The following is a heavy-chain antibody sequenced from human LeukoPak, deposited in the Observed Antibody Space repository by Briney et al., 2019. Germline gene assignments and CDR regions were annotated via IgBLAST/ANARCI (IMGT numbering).Heavy chain of an antibody. CDR3: ARGNSGSHWGDHYFYMDV. V-gene: IGHV4-34*01. CDR1: GGSFRGYF. Sequence: PSETLSLTCAVYGGSFRGYFWGWVRQTPGKGLEWLGEITHNGGTNYMPSLSRRVSVFQDVSKNQFSLKLSSVTAADTGVYYCARGNSGSHWGDHYFYMDVWGKGTTVIVSS. CDR2: ITHNGGT. D-gene: IGHD1-26*01. J-gene: IGHJ6*03.